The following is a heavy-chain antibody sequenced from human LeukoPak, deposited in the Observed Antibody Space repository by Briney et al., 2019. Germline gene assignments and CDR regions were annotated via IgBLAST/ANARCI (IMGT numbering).Heavy chain of an antibody. CDR3: ARGGYYYDSSGYSLDY. V-gene: IGHV3-20*04. D-gene: IGHD3-22*01. CDR1: GFTFDDYG. CDR2: INWNGGST. Sequence: GSLSLSCAASGFTFDDYGMSWVRQAPGKGLEWVSGINWNGGSTGYADSVRGRFTISRDNAKNSLYLQMNSLRAEDTALYYCARGGYYYDSSGYSLDYWGQGTLVTVSS. J-gene: IGHJ4*02.